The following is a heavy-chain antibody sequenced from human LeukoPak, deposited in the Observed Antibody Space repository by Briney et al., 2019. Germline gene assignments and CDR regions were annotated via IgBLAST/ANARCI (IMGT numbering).Heavy chain of an antibody. V-gene: IGHV3-23*01. CDR3: AKGVRSGYYEGAFDY. D-gene: IGHD3-22*01. Sequence: GGSLRLSCAASGFTFSSYGMSWVRQAPGKGLEWVSAISGSGGSTYYADSVKGRFTISRDNSKNTLYLQMNSLRAEDTAVYYCAKGVRSGYYEGAFDYWGQGTLVTVSS. CDR2: ISGSGGST. J-gene: IGHJ4*02. CDR1: GFTFSSYG.